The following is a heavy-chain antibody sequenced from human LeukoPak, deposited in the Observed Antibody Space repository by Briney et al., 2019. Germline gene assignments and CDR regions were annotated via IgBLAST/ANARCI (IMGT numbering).Heavy chain of an antibody. V-gene: IGHV4-61*01. CDR1: GGSVSSGSYY. D-gene: IGHD6-6*01. Sequence: SETLSLTCTVSGGSVSSGSYYWSWIRQPPGKGLEWIGYIYYSGSTNYNPSLKSRVTISVDTSKNQFSLKLSSVTAEDTAVYYCAGPLKSIAARYFDLWGRGTLVTVSS. J-gene: IGHJ2*01. CDR2: IYYSGST. CDR3: AGPLKSIAARYFDL.